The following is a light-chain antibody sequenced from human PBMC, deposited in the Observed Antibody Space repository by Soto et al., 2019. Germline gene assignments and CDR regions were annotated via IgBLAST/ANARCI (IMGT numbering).Light chain of an antibody. Sequence: ESVLTQSPGTLSLSPGERATLSCRASQSVSSYLAWYQQKPGQAPRLLIYDASNRATGIPARFSGSGSGTDFTLTISSLEPEDFAVYYCQQRSNWPPTFGQGTRLEI. CDR3: QQRSNWPPT. V-gene: IGKV3-11*01. CDR1: QSVSSY. J-gene: IGKJ5*01. CDR2: DAS.